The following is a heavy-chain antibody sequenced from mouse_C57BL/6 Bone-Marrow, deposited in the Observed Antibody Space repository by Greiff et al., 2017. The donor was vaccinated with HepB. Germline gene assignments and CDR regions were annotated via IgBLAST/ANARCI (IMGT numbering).Heavy chain of an antibody. D-gene: IGHD2-4*01. J-gene: IGHJ2*01. CDR1: GFPFSSSA. CDR3: ARGSITTDY. Sequence: EVQVVESGGGLVKPGGSLKLSCAASGFPFSSSAMSWVRQTPEKRLEWVATISDGGSYTYYPDNVKGRFTISRDNAKNNLYLQMSHLKSEDTAMYYCARGSITTDYWGQGTTLTVSS. V-gene: IGHV5-4*01. CDR2: ISDGGSYT.